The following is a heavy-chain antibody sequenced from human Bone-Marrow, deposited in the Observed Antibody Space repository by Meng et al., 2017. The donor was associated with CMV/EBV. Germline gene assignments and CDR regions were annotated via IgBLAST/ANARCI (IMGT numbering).Heavy chain of an antibody. CDR1: GGSFSGYY. CDR3: ARDYAPALLRPRRFDP. V-gene: IGHV4-34*01. Sequence: SETLSLTCAVYGGSFSGYYWSWIRQPPGKGLEWIGEINHSGSTNYNPSLKSRVTISVDTSKNQFSLKLSSVTAADTAVYYCARDYAPALLRPRRFDPWGQGNLVTVSS. J-gene: IGHJ5*02. CDR2: INHSGST. D-gene: IGHD3-3*01.